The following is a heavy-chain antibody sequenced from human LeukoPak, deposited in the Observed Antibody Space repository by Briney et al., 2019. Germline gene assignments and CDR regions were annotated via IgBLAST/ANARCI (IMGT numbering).Heavy chain of an antibody. J-gene: IGHJ2*01. CDR2: IIPILGIA. CDR3: ARDRHIVVVTAAKLSWYFDL. D-gene: IGHD2-21*02. CDR1: GYTFTSYG. Sequence: SVKVSCKASGYTFTSYGISWVRQAPGQGLEWMGRIIPILGIANYAQKFQGRVTITADKSTSTAYMELSSLRSEDTAVYYCARDRHIVVVTAAKLSWYFDLWGRGTLVTVSS. V-gene: IGHV1-69*04.